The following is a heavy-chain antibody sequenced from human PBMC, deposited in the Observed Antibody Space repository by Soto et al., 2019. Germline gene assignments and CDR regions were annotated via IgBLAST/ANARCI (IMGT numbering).Heavy chain of an antibody. CDR2: ISSNGAGT. CDR3: AKRTSGWYFDY. V-gene: IGHV3-23*01. J-gene: IGHJ4*02. Sequence: GGSLRLSCAASGFTFSKYAMTWARQAPGKGLEWVSAISSNGAGTYYVDSVKGRFTISRDNSKNTLYLQMNSLRAEDTAVYYCAKRTSGWYFDYWGQGTLVTVPS. CDR1: GFTFSKYA. D-gene: IGHD6-19*01.